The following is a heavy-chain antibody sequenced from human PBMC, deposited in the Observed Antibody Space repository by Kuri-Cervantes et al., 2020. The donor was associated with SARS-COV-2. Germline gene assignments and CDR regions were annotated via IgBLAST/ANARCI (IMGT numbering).Heavy chain of an antibody. CDR2: IYYSGST. CDR1: GGPISSYY. J-gene: IGHJ6*02. V-gene: IGHV4-59*01. CDR3: ARLGLADGYNFYYYYYGMDV. D-gene: IGHD5-24*01. Sequence: GSLRLSCTVSGGPISSYYWSWIQQPPGKGLEWIGYIYYSGSTNYNPSLNSRVTISVDTSKNQFSLKLSSVTAADTAVYYCARLGLADGYNFYYYYYGMDVWGQGTTVTVSS.